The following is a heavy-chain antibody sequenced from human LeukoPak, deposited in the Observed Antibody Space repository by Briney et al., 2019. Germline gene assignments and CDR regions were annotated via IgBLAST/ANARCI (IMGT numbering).Heavy chain of an antibody. Sequence: GTSLRLSCAASGFTFISYGIHWVRQAPGKGLEWVAIISHDDNIKYYADSVKGRFSISRDNSKNTLYLQMNSLRAEDTAMYYCARVVGPPYHDYWGQGTLVTVSS. CDR2: ISHDDNIK. V-gene: IGHV3-30*03. CDR1: GFTFISYG. CDR3: ARVVGPPYHDY. J-gene: IGHJ4*02. D-gene: IGHD3-10*01.